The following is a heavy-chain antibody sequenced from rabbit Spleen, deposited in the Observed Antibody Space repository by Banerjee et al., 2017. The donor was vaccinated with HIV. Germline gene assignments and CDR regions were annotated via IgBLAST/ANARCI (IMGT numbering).Heavy chain of an antibody. Sequence: QEHLKESGGGLVQPGGSLKLSCKASGFTLSSYYMNWVRQAPGKGLEWIGCIYTGNAKTYYAGWAKGRFTISKASSTTVTLQMTSLTAADTATYFCARDAGIYPYIDVYFNLWGPGTLVTVS. CDR1: GFTLSSYYM. D-gene: IGHD4-2*01. CDR2: IYTGNAKT. J-gene: IGHJ4*01. V-gene: IGHV1S45*01. CDR3: ARDAGIYPYIDVYFNL.